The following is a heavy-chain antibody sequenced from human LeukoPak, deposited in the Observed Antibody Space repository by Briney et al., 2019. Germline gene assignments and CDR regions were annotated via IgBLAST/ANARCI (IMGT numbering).Heavy chain of an antibody. V-gene: IGHV4-38-2*02. CDR1: GFSISSGYY. J-gene: IGHJ4*02. CDR2: ISHSAIS. D-gene: IGHD3-10*01. CDR3: ARVYYHGSGSNFFDY. Sequence: PPETLSLTCSVPGFSISSGYYWGWTRHPPGKGLEWIGSISHSAISYYNPSLRSRVTLSVDTSKNQFSLRLSSVTAADTAIYFCARVYYHGSGSNFFDYWGQGNLVTVSS.